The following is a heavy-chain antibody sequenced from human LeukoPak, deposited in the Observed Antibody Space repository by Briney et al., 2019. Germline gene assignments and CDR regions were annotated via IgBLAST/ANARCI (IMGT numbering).Heavy chain of an antibody. V-gene: IGHV3-21*01. CDR1: GFTFNNYG. D-gene: IGHD1-1*01. CDR3: ARGLGPATGPSDC. Sequence: GGSLRLSCVASGFTFNNYGINWVRQAPGKGLEWVSSISSSRGFIYYADSVKGRFTISRDNAKNSVYLQMNSLRAEDTAVYYFARGLGPATGPSDCWGQGTLVTLSS. J-gene: IGHJ4*02. CDR2: ISSSRGFI.